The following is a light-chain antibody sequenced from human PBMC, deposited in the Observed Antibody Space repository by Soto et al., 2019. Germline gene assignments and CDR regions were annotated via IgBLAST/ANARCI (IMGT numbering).Light chain of an antibody. V-gene: IGLV2-14*01. Sequence: QSALTQPASVSGSPGQSITISCTGASSDVGGYNYVSWYQQHPGKAPKLMIYDVSNRPSGVSNRFSGSKSGNTASLTISGLKAEDEAGYYCSSYTSSSTVVFGGGTKLTVL. CDR2: DVS. CDR1: SSDVGGYNY. CDR3: SSYTSSSTVV. J-gene: IGLJ2*01.